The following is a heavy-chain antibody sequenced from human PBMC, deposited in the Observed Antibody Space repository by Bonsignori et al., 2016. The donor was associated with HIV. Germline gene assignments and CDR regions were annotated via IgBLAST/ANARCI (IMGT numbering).Heavy chain of an antibody. CDR3: ARPGYNNYEDAFDI. V-gene: IGHV5-51*01. J-gene: IGHJ3*02. D-gene: IGHD3-22*01. CDR2: IYLGDSET. Sequence: VRQMPGKGLEWMGIIYLGDSETRYSAPFLGQVTMSADKSASTAFLQWSSLRASDTATYYCARPGYNNYEDAFDIWGQGTTVTVSS.